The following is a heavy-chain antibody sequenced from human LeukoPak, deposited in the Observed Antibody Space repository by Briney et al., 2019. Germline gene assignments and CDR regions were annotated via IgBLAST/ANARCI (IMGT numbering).Heavy chain of an antibody. CDR1: GYTFTSYG. J-gene: IGHJ6*03. Sequence: ASVKVSCKASGYTFTSYGITWVRQAPGEGLEWMGWISVYNGNPNYAQRLQGRVTMTTDTSTSTAYMELRSLRSDDTAVYYCARVRPPSRSGIPYYYYYMDVWGKGSTVIVSS. CDR3: ARVRPPSRSGIPYYYYYMDV. CDR2: ISVYNGNP. D-gene: IGHD6-13*01. V-gene: IGHV1-18*01.